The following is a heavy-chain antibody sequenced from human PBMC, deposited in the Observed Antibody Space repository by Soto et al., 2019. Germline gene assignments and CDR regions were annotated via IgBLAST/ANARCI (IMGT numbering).Heavy chain of an antibody. CDR3: AKMDTAMKVYYGMDV. CDR1: GFTFSSYA. J-gene: IGHJ6*02. D-gene: IGHD5-18*01. CDR2: ISGSGGST. V-gene: IGHV3-23*01. Sequence: EVQLLESGGGLVQPGGSLRLSCAATGFTFSSYAMSWVRQAPGKGLEWVSAISGSGGSTYYADSVKGRFTISRDNSKNTLYLQMNSLRAEDTAVYYCAKMDTAMKVYYGMDVWGQGTTVTVSS.